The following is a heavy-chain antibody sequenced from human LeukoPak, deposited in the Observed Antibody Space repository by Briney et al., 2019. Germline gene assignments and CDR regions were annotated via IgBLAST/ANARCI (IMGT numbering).Heavy chain of an antibody. CDR1: GGSISSGHW. Sequence: PSETLSLTCAVSGGSISSGHWWSWVRQAPGKGLEWVGRIKSKTDGGTTDYAAPVKGRFTISRDDSKNTLYLQMNSLKTEDTAVYYCTTWGSSGWPYYFDYWGQGTLVTVSS. V-gene: IGHV3-15*07. CDR2: IKSKTDGGTT. J-gene: IGHJ4*02. CDR3: TTWGSSGWPYYFDY. D-gene: IGHD6-19*01.